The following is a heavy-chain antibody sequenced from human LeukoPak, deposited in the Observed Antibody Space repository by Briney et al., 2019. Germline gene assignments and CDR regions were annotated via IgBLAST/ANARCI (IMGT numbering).Heavy chain of an antibody. Sequence: GGSLRLSWAASGLSLSTYWISWVRQAPGKGLEWVANIKEDGSEKYSVDSVKGRFTISRDNAKNSLYLQMNSLRAEDTAVYYRARVSYSSGWYFEYRGQGTLVTVSS. D-gene: IGHD6-19*01. CDR3: ARVSYSSGWYFEY. V-gene: IGHV3-7*04. J-gene: IGHJ4*02. CDR1: GLSLSTYW. CDR2: IKEDGSEK.